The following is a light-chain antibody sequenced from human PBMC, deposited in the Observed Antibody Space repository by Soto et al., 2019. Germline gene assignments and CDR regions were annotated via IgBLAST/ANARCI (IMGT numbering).Light chain of an antibody. V-gene: IGKV1-12*01. Sequence: DIQMTQSPSSVSAFVGDSVTITCRASQGITSWLAWYQQKPGKAPELLIYAASSLQSGVPSRFSGSGSGTDFTITISSLQPDDSATYYCQQAATFPLIFGGGTKVEIK. CDR1: QGITSW. CDR2: AAS. CDR3: QQAATFPLI. J-gene: IGKJ4*01.